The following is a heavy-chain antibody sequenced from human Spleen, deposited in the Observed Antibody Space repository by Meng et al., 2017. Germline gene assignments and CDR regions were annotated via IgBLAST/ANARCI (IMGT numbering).Heavy chain of an antibody. CDR2: IYYSGST. V-gene: IGHV4-31*03. J-gene: IGHJ5*02. Sequence: QGRLQDSGPGLVKPSQTLSLTCTVSGGSISTGGYYWNWIRHHPGKGLEWIGYIYYSGSTFYNPSLKSRVTMSVDTSKNQFALHLTSVTAADTAVYYCARDGVGYGSGTNKWFDPWGQGTLVTVSS. CDR3: ARDGVGYGSGTNKWFDP. D-gene: IGHD3-10*01. CDR1: GGSISTGGYY.